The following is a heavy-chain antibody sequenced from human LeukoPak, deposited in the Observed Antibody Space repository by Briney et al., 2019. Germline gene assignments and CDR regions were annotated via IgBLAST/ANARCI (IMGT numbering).Heavy chain of an antibody. CDR2: ISSNGGST. V-gene: IGHV3-64*01. CDR1: GFSLRSYA. J-gene: IGHJ4*02. D-gene: IGHD1-26*01. CDR3: ARAPYSGSYSDY. Sequence: GGSLRLSCAASGFSLRSYAMHWVRQAPGKGLEYVSAISSNGGSTFYANSVEGRFTISRDNSKNTLYLQMGSLRAEDMAVHYCARAPYSGSYSDYWGQGTLVTVSS.